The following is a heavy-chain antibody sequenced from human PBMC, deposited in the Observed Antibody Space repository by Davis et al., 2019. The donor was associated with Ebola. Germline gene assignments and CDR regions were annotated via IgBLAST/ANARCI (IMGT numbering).Heavy chain of an antibody. Sequence: SVKVSCKASGCTLSRYVITWVRQAPGQGLEWMGGIIPMYGTVKSAQKFQGRVTITADESTNTAYMELSSLRSEDTAMYYCARGGGFFGVVVSYYNCYGMDVWGQGTTVTVS. CDR3: ARGGGFFGVVVSYYNCYGMDV. D-gene: IGHD3-3*01. J-gene: IGHJ6*02. CDR1: GCTLSRYV. CDR2: IIPMYGTV. V-gene: IGHV1-69*13.